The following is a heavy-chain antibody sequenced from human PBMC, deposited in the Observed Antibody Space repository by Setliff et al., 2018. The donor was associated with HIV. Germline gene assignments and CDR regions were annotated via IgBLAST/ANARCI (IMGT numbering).Heavy chain of an antibody. D-gene: IGHD6-19*01. J-gene: IGHJ6*02. CDR3: ARLDSGWSDSYYYAMDV. CDR2: INAGNGNT. Sequence: ASVKVSCKASGYTFTSYAMHWVRQAPGQRLEWMGWINAGNGNTKYSQKFQGRVTITRDTSASTAYMELSSLRSEDTAVYYCARLDSGWSDSYYYAMDVWGQGTTVTVSS. CDR1: GYTFTSYA. V-gene: IGHV1-3*01.